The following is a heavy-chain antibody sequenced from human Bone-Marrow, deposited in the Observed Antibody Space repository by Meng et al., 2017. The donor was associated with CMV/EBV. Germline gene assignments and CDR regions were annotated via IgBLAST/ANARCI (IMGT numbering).Heavy chain of an antibody. CDR2: MNPNSGNT. CDR3: ARWYSYCFYYYYYGMDV. CDR1: GYTFTSYD. D-gene: IGHD5-18*01. Sequence: ASVKVSCKASGYTFTSYDINWVRQATGQGLEWMGWMNPNSGNTGYAQKFQGRVTITRNTSISTDYMELSSLKSEDTAVYYCARWYSYCFYYYYYGMDVWGQGTTVTVSS. J-gene: IGHJ6*02. V-gene: IGHV1-8*03.